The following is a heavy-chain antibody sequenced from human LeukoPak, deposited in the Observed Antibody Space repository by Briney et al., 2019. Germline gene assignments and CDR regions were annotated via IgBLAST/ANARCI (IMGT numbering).Heavy chain of an antibody. J-gene: IGHJ4*02. D-gene: IGHD6-13*01. CDR3: TRLRSSTWYGDF. Sequence: KPGGSLRLSCKTSGFTFGDYAMSWFRQAPGKGLEWVAFIRSKAYGRTTEYAASVKGRFTISRDDSKSIAYLQMNSLKTEDTAVYYCTRLRSSTWYGDFWGQGTLVTVSS. CDR1: GFTFGDYA. V-gene: IGHV3-49*05. CDR2: IRSKAYGRTT.